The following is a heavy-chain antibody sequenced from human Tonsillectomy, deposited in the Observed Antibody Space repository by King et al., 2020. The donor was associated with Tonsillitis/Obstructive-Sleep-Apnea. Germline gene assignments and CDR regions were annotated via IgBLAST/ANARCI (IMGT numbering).Heavy chain of an antibody. V-gene: IGHV1-18*01. CDR1: GYTFTSYG. J-gene: IGHJ4*02. CDR2: ISPYNGNT. CDR3: ARVFCGGDCYPFDY. Sequence: HVQLVESGAEVKKPGASVKVSCKASGYTFTSYGISWVRQAPGQGLEWMGWISPYNGNTKNAQKLQGRVTMTTDTSTSTAYMELRSLSSDDTAVYYCARVFCGGDCYPFDYWGQGTLVTVSS. D-gene: IGHD2-21*01.